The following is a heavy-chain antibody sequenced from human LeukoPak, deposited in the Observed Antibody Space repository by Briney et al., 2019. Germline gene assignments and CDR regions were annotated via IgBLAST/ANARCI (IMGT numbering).Heavy chain of an antibody. D-gene: IGHD2-8*01. V-gene: IGHV1-2*02. CDR2: INPNSGGT. CDR3: ASNPVGVNAFDI. Sequence: ASVKVSCKASGYTFTGYYMHWVRQAPGQGLEWMGWINPNSGGTNYAQKFQGRVTMTRDTSISTAYMELSSLRSEDTAVYYCASNPVGVNAFDIWGQGTMVTVSS. CDR1: GYTFTGYY. J-gene: IGHJ3*02.